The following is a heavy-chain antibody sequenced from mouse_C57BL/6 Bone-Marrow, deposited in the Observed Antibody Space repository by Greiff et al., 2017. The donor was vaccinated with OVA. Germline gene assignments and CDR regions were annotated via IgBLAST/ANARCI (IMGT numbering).Heavy chain of an antibody. V-gene: IGHV1-64*01. D-gene: IGHD2-2*01. Sequence: VQLQQPGAELVKPGASVKLSCKASGYTFTSYWMHWVKQRPGQGLEWIGMIHPNSGSTNYNEKFKSKATLTVDKSSSTSYMQLSSLTSEDSAVDYCAREGMVTTGYWGQGTTLTVSS. CDR2: IHPNSGST. CDR1: GYTFTSYW. CDR3: AREGMVTTGY. J-gene: IGHJ2*01.